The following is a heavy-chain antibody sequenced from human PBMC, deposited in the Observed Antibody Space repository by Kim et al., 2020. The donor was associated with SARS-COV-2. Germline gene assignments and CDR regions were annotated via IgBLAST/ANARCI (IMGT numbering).Heavy chain of an antibody. J-gene: IGHJ4*02. CDR3: ARGGPDHDGSGYRVDDFDY. CDR1: AYTFTNYG. CDR2: INPSNGKT. D-gene: IGHD3-22*01. Sequence: ASVKVSCKASAYTFTNYGITWVRQAPGQGLEWMGFINPSNGKTNYAQNFQGRVTMTTDTSTRIAYMELGSLRSDDTAVYYCARGGPDHDGSGYRVDDFDYWGQGCLVTVSS. V-gene: IGHV1-18*01.